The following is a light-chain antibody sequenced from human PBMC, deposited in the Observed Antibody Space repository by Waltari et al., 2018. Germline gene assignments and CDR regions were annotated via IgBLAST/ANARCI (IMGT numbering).Light chain of an antibody. CDR3: ATWDDSLRGHVL. V-gene: IGLV1-47*01. J-gene: IGLJ2*01. CDR2: RNN. CDR1: ISNIRSHY. Sequence: QSVLTQPPSASGTPGQRVTISCSASISNIRSHYVYWCQQFPGTAPRLIMSRNNQRPSGVPDRFSGSKSGTSASLAISGLRSEDEADYYCATWDDSLRGHVLFGGGTKLTVL.